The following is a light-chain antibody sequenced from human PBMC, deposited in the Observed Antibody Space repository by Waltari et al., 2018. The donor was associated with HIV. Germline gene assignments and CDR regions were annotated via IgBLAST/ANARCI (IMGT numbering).Light chain of an antibody. V-gene: IGKV3-15*01. CDR2: ETS. CDR3: QQSSNWPLT. CDR1: QGINAH. J-gene: IGKJ3*01. Sequence: EIVMTQSPATLSVSPGATPTLSCRASQGINAHLAWYQKKPGRSPRLLIYETSTRATGIPARFSGSGSGADFTLTISSLQSEDFAVYYCQQSSNWPLTLGPGTKVEVK.